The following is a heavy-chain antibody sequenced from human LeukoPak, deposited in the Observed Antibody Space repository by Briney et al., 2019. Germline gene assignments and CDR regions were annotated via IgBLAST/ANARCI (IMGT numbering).Heavy chain of an antibody. D-gene: IGHD1-26*01. J-gene: IGHJ4*01. CDR1: GFAFSSYG. Sequence: GGSLRLSCAASGFAFSSYGMSWVRQAPGKGLEWVSSLTTDGGSTEYADSVKGRFTISRDNSKNTLYLQMNSLRAEDTALYFCAKSSVRWAFDYWGRGALVSVSS. V-gene: IGHV3-23*01. CDR2: LTTDGGST. CDR3: AKSSVRWAFDY.